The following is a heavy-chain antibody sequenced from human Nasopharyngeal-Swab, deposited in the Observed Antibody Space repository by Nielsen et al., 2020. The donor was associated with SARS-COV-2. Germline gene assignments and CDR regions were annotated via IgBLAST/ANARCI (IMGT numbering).Heavy chain of an antibody. V-gene: IGHV1-8*01. CDR3: ARITIPRGGWFDP. Sequence: ASVQVSCKASGYTFTSYDINWVRQATGQGLEWMGWMNPNSGNTGYAQKFQGRVTMTRNTSISTAYMELSSLRSEDTAVYYCARITIPRGGWFDPWGQGTLVTVSS. CDR2: MNPNSGNT. J-gene: IGHJ5*02. CDR1: GYTFTSYD. D-gene: IGHD3-10*01.